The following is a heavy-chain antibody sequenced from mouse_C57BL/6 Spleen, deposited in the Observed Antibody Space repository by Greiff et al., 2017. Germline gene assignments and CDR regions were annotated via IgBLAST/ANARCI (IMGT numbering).Heavy chain of an antibody. CDR2: IDPEDGET. Sequence: EVQLQQSGAELVKPGASVKLSCTASGFNIKDYYMHWVKQRTEQGLEWIGRIDPEDGETKYAPKFQGKATITADTSSNTAYLQLSSLTSEDTAVYYCASITTVVEYYYAMDYWGQGTSVTVSS. V-gene: IGHV14-2*01. CDR1: GFNIKDYY. J-gene: IGHJ4*01. D-gene: IGHD1-1*01. CDR3: ASITTVVEYYYAMDY.